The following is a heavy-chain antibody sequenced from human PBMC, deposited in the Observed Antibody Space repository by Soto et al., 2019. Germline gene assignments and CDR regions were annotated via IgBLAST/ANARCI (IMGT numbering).Heavy chain of an antibody. CDR2: ISGGGVNT. D-gene: IGHD3-9*01. CDR1: GFSFDDYA. V-gene: IGHV3-23*01. CDR3: AKERFEGGSNGLDV. J-gene: IGHJ6*02. Sequence: EVQLLESGGGSVQPGGSLRLSCTASGFSFDDYAMSWVRQAPGKGLEWVSSISGGGVNTYYADSVMGRFTISRDNSKNMLFLQMNSLGAEDTAVYYCAKERFEGGSNGLDVWGQGTTVTVSS.